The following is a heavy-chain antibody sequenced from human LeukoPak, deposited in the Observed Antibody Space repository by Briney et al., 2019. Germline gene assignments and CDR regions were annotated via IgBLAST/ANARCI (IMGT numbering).Heavy chain of an antibody. Sequence: GGSLRLSCAASGFTFSYFYMNWIRQAPGKGPEWLSYINSAGGKIYYADSVKGRFTVSRDNAGNSLYLQMNNLRPDDSAVYYCGRSPPRAYNNLDYWGQGALVTVSS. CDR2: INSAGGKI. J-gene: IGHJ4*02. D-gene: IGHD5-24*01. CDR1: GFTFSYFY. CDR3: GRSPPRAYNNLDY. V-gene: IGHV3-11*01.